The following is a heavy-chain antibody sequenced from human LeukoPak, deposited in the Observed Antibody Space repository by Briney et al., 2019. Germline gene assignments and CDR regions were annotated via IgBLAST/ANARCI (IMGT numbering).Heavy chain of an antibody. Sequence: PGGSLRLSCAVSGFTFTNYVIHWVRQAPSKGLEWVGRIRSNSDGGTIDYAAPVKGRFTLSRDDSKDTLYLQMNSLQTEDTAVYYCATDFYDSTWGQGTLVTVSS. CDR1: GFTFTNYV. CDR2: IRSNSDGGTI. D-gene: IGHD3-22*01. J-gene: IGHJ5*02. CDR3: ATDFYDST. V-gene: IGHV3-15*07.